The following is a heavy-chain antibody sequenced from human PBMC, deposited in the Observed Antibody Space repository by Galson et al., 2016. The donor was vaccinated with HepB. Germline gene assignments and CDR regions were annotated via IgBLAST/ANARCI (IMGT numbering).Heavy chain of an antibody. CDR3: ARFSDYGGNYDRYFDL. CDR1: GFTFSSYS. D-gene: IGHD4-23*01. Sequence: SLRLSCAASGFTFSSYSMNWVRQAPGKGLEWVSSISSSSSYIYYADSVKGRFTISRDNAKNSLYLQMNSLRAEDTAVYYCARFSDYGGNYDRYFDLWGRGTLVTVSS. CDR2: ISSSSSYI. V-gene: IGHV3-21*01. J-gene: IGHJ2*01.